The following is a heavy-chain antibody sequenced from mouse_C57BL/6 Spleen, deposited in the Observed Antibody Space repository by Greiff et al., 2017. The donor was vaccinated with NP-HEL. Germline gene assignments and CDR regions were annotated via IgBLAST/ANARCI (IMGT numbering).Heavy chain of an antibody. Sequence: QVQLQQSGPELVKPGASVKLSCKASGYTFTSYDINWVKQRPGQGLEWIGWIYPRDGSTKSNETFKGKATLTVDTSSSAAYMGLHSLTSEDSAVYVWARDYYGPLYWYFDVWGTGTTVTVSS. CDR1: GYTFTSYD. D-gene: IGHD1-2*01. J-gene: IGHJ1*03. CDR2: IYPRDGST. V-gene: IGHV1-85*01. CDR3: ARDYYGPLYWYFDV.